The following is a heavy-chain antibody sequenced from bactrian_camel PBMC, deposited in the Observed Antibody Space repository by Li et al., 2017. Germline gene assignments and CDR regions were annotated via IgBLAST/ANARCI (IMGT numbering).Heavy chain of an antibody. Sequence: VQLVESGGGLVQPGGSLRLSCTAPGFTFGAIIMSWVRQAPGKGLEWVSSINGDSNKIYYVDSIKGRFTISRDNRKNTLYLQMNSLRPEDTAVYHCAAEPRGSASWGQGTQVTVS. D-gene: IGHD3*01. J-gene: IGHJ6*01. CDR1: GFTFGAII. CDR2: INGDSNKI. V-gene: IGHV3S40*01. CDR3: AAEPRGSAS.